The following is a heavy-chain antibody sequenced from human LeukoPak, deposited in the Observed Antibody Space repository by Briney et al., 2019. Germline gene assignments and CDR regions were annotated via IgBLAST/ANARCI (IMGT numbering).Heavy chain of an antibody. V-gene: IGHV1-8*02. Sequence: ASVKVSCKASGGTFSSYAISWVRQAPGQGLEWMGWMNPNSGNTGYAQKFQGRVTMTRNTSISTAYMELSSLRSEDTAVYYCARDTVIYCSSTSCYLGNWFDPWGQGTLVTVSS. D-gene: IGHD2-2*01. CDR1: GGTFSSYA. CDR2: MNPNSGNT. CDR3: ARDTVIYCSSTSCYLGNWFDP. J-gene: IGHJ5*02.